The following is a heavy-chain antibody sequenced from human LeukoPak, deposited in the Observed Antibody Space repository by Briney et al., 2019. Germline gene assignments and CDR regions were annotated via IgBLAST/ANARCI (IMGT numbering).Heavy chain of an antibody. CDR3: ARQVGATIYFDY. CDR1: GYSFTSYW. J-gene: IGHJ4*02. V-gene: IGHV5-51*01. D-gene: IGHD1-26*01. CDR2: IYTGDSDT. Sequence: GESLKIFCKGSGYSFTSYWIGWVRQMAGKGLEWMGIIYTGDSDTRYSPSFQGQVTISADKSISTAYLQWGSMKASDTAMYYCARQVGATIYFDYWGQGTLVTVSS.